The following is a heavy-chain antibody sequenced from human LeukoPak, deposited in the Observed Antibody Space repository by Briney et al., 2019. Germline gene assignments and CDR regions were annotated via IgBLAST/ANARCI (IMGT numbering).Heavy chain of an antibody. Sequence: SETLSLTCAVYGGSFSGYYWSWIRQPPGKGLEWIGEINHSGSTNYNSSLKSRVTISVDTSKNQFSLKLSSVTAADTAVYYCGSSTGCSYPHYWGQGTLVTVSS. CDR1: GGSFSGYY. J-gene: IGHJ4*02. CDR3: GSSTGCSYPHY. CDR2: INHSGST. D-gene: IGHD2-2*01. V-gene: IGHV4-34*01.